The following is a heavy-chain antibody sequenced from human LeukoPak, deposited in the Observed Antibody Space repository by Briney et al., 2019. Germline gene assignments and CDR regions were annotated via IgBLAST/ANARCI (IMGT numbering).Heavy chain of an antibody. CDR1: GGSVSSGSYY. CDR3: ASSQVGYCSSTSCYHYYFDY. D-gene: IGHD2-2*01. Sequence: PSETLSLACTVFGGSVSSGSYYWSWIRQPPGKGLEWIGYIYYSGSTYYNPSLKSRVTISVDRSKNQFSLKLSSVTAADTAVYYCASSQVGYCSSTSCYHYYFDYWGQGTLVTVSS. CDR2: IYYSGST. V-gene: IGHV4-61*01. J-gene: IGHJ4*02.